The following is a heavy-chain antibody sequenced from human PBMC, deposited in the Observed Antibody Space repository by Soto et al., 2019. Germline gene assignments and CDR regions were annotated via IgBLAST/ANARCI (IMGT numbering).Heavy chain of an antibody. CDR3: ATSYYGERGGAFDV. Sequence: QVQLVQSGAEVKKPGASVKVSCKASGYTFTNYEISWVRQAPGQGLGWRGWISAYNGNTNYAQRLQGRVTLTTDASTSTAYMELRCLRSDDTAIDYCATSYYGERGGAFDVWGQGTMVIVSS. CDR1: GYTFTNYE. CDR2: ISAYNGNT. J-gene: IGHJ3*01. D-gene: IGHD4-17*01. V-gene: IGHV1-18*01.